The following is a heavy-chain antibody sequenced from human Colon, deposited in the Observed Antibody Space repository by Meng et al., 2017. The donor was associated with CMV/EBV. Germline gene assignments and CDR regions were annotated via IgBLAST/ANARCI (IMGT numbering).Heavy chain of an antibody. CDR3: AREVTAGSDWYIDL. Sequence: SGGSIGGGVWYWSWIRQTPGKALEWIGFKYYSGSTQYNPSLKSRVTISVDPSKNQFSLKLTSVTAADTAVYFCAREVTAGSDWYIDLWGRGLLVTVSS. V-gene: IGHV4-30-4*01. J-gene: IGHJ2*01. D-gene: IGHD2-21*02. CDR2: KYYSGST. CDR1: GGSIGGGVWY.